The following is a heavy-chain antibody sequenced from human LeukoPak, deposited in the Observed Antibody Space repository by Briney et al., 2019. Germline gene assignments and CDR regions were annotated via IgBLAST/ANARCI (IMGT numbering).Heavy chain of an antibody. V-gene: IGHV1-69*06. D-gene: IGHD6-13*01. J-gene: IGHJ5*02. CDR2: IIPIFGTA. Sequence: GASVEVSCKASGGTFSSYAISWVRQAPGQGLEWMGGIIPIFGTANYARKFQGRVTITADKSTSTAYMELSSLRSEDTAVYYCAREVGLYSSSETWGQGTLVTVSS. CDR3: AREVGLYSSSET. CDR1: GGTFSSYA.